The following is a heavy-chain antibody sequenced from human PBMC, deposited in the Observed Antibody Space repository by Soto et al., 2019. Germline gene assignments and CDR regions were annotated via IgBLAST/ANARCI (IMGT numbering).Heavy chain of an antibody. CDR1: GFTFSTYE. J-gene: IGHJ4*02. Sequence: VQLVESGGGLVQPGGSLRLSCEASGFTFSTYEMNWVRQAPGKGLEWVSYISSTGTAMFYADSVKGRFTISRDNAKNSLHLQLNSLRAEASAVYYCARETHFIDYWGQGILVSVS. V-gene: IGHV3-48*03. CDR3: ARETHFIDY. CDR2: ISSTGTAM.